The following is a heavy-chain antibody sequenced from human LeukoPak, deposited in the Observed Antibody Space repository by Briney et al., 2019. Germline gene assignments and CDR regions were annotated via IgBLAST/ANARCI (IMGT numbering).Heavy chain of an antibody. J-gene: IGHJ4*02. CDR3: AKEYSYGGAFDY. CDR2: ISYDGSNK. V-gene: IGHV3-30*04. D-gene: IGHD5-18*01. Sequence: GRSLRLSCAASGFTFSSYAMHWVRQAPGKGLEWVAVISYDGSNKYYADSVKGRFTISRDNSKNTLYLQMNSLRAEDTAIYYRAKEYSYGGAFDYWGQGTLVTVSS. CDR1: GFTFSSYA.